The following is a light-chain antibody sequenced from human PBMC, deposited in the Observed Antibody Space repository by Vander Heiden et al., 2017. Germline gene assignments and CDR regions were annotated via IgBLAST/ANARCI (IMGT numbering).Light chain of an antibody. CDR3: QQDYNCPTT. V-gene: IGKV3-15*01. CDR1: QRVSSN. Sequence: EIVLTPSPPTLSVSPGDRATLSCRASQRVSSNLDWYQQKPGQAPRLLIYGASTRDTGIPARFSGSGSGTEFTLTISSLQSEDFAVYYCQQDYNCPTTFGQGTRLEIK. CDR2: GAS. J-gene: IGKJ5*01.